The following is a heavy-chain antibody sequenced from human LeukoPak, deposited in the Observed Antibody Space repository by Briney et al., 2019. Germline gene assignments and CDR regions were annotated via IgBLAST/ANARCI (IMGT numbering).Heavy chain of an antibody. J-gene: IGHJ3*02. Sequence: PSETLSLTCTVSGGSISSYYWSWIRQPPGKGLEWIGYIFYSGSTNYNPSLKSRVTISVDTSKNQFSLKLSSVTAADTAVYYCVRDRELPPDAFDIWGQGTMVTVSS. CDR1: GGSISSYY. CDR2: IFYSGST. D-gene: IGHD1-1*01. V-gene: IGHV4-59*01. CDR3: VRDRELPPDAFDI.